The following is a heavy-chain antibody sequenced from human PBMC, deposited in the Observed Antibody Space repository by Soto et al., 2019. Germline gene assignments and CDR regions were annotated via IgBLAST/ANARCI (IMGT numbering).Heavy chain of an antibody. V-gene: IGHV3-30-3*01. Sequence: QVHLVESGGGVVQPGRSLRLSCAASGFTFRIYAMHWVRQAPGKGLECVAVISYDGSNKFYRDSVKGRITISRDNSKNTLYLQINSLRYEDTAVYYCARGDREDIAVVVGARPGEYGVDVWGQGTTVTVSS. CDR2: ISYDGSNK. CDR3: ARGDREDIAVVVGARPGEYGVDV. J-gene: IGHJ6*02. D-gene: IGHD2-15*01. CDR1: GFTFRIYA.